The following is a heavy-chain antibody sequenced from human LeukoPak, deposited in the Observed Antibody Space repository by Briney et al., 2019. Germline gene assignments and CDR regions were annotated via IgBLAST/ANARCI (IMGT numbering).Heavy chain of an antibody. CDR3: ARFMGASGFDY. CDR1: GFTVSRGY. J-gene: IGHJ4*02. Sequence: PGGSLRLSCVVSGFTVSRGYMSWVRQAPGKGLEWVAVIYSSGTTYYADSVKGRFSISRDNSKNTASLQMNSLRVDDTAVYFCARFMGASGFDYWDQGTLVTVSS. V-gene: IGHV3-66*01. D-gene: IGHD1-26*01. CDR2: IYSSGTT.